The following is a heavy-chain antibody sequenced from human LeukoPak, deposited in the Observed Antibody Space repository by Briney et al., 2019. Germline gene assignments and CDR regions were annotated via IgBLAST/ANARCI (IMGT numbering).Heavy chain of an antibody. V-gene: IGHV3-30*18. J-gene: IGHJ6*02. CDR1: GFTFSSYG. CDR3: AKDSPGAVAGTVYGMDV. CDR2: ISYDGSNK. Sequence: GRSLRLSCAASGFTFSSYGMHWVRQAPGKGLEWVAVISYDGSNKYYADSVKGRFTISRDNSKNTLYLQMNSLRAEDTAVYYCAKDSPGAVAGTVYGMDVWGQGTTVTVSS. D-gene: IGHD6-19*01.